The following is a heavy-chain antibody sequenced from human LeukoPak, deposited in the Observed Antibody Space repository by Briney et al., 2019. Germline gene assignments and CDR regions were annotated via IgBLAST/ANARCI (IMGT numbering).Heavy chain of an antibody. J-gene: IGHJ4*02. CDR3: ARFRAATTRFDY. V-gene: IGHV3-30*09. CDR1: GFTFRNYA. CDR2: VSFDGNTT. Sequence: GGSLRLSCAASGFTFRNYAMYWVRQAPGRGLEWAAVVSFDGNTTFYSDSVKGRFAISRDNSKNTLYLEMNSLRPEDMAVYYCARFRAATTRFDYWGQGTLVTVSS. D-gene: IGHD1/OR15-1a*01.